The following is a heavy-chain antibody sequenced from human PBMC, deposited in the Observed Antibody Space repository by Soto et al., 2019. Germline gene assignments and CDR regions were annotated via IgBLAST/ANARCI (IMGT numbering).Heavy chain of an antibody. CDR3: AKVAGGLGYFDL. Sequence: GGSLRLSCVASGFTFSDYAMTWVRQAPGKGLEWVATISATGGNIEYTDSLKGRFTISRDNSKNTLYLQLNGLTSDDTAVHYCAKVAGGLGYFDLWGRGSLGTVS. CDR2: ISATGGNI. D-gene: IGHD3-16*01. CDR1: GFTFSDYA. V-gene: IGHV3-23*01. J-gene: IGHJ2*01.